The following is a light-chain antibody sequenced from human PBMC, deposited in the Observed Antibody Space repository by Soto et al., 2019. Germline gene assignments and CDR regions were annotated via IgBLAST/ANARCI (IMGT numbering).Light chain of an antibody. J-gene: IGKJ4*01. V-gene: IGKV3-11*01. CDR2: DTS. Sequence: EIVLTQSPASLSLSPGERATLSCRASQSVDSFLAWYQQKPGRTPRLLIYDTSNRATGIPARFSGSGSGTDFTLTISRLEPEDFAVYYCQVRTDWPYLTFGGGTRV. CDR1: QSVDSF. CDR3: QVRTDWPYLT.